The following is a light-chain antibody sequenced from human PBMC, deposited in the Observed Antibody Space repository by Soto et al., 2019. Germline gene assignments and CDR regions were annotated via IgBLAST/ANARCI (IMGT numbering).Light chain of an antibody. CDR1: QSLLHSNGYNY. Sequence: DIVMTQSPLSLPVTPGEPASISCRSSQSLLHSNGYNYLDWYLQQPGQSPQLLSYFGSNRASGVPDRFSGSGSGTDFTLKISRVEAEDVGVYYCMQALQTPLTFGGGTKVEIK. J-gene: IGKJ4*01. CDR2: FGS. V-gene: IGKV2-28*01. CDR3: MQALQTPLT.